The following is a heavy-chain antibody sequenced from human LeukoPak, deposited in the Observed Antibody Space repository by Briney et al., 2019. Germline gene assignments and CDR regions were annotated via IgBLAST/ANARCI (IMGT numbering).Heavy chain of an antibody. Sequence: SETLSLTCAVYGGSFSGYYWRWIRQPPGKGLEWIGEINHSGSTNYNPSLKSRVTISVDTSKNQFSLKLSSVTAADTAVYYCPRTGPIAVAGTTSWFDPWGQGTLVTVSS. V-gene: IGHV4-34*01. J-gene: IGHJ5*02. D-gene: IGHD6-19*01. CDR3: PRTGPIAVAGTTSWFDP. CDR1: GGSFSGYY. CDR2: INHSGST.